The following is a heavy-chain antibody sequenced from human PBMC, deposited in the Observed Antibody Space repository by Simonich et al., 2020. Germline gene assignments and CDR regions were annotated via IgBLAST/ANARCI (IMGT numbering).Heavy chain of an antibody. D-gene: IGHD5-12*01. Sequence: PGGSLRLSCAASGFTFSSYEMNWVRQAPGKGLEWVSYISSSGSTIYYADSVKGRFTISRDNAKNPLYLQMNSLRAEDTAVYYCAREKWLRFAFDIWGQGTMVTVSS. CDR1: GFTFSSYE. V-gene: IGHV3-48*03. J-gene: IGHJ3*02. CDR2: ISSSGSTI. CDR3: AREKWLRFAFDI.